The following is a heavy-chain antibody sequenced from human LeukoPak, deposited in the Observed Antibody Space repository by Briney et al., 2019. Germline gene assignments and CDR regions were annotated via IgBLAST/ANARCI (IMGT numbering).Heavy chain of an antibody. CDR1: GFTFSSYS. D-gene: IGHD2-21*01. Sequence: GGSLRLSCAASGFTFSSYSMNWVRQAPGKGLEWVSSISSSSSYIYYADSVKGRFTISRDNAKNSLYLQMNSLRAEDTAVYYCARDPRIVVMIASPFDYWGQGTLVTVSS. V-gene: IGHV3-21*01. CDR2: ISSSSSYI. J-gene: IGHJ4*02. CDR3: ARDPRIVVMIASPFDY.